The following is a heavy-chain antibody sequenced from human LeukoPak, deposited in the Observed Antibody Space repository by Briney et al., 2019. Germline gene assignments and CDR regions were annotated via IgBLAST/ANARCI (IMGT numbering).Heavy chain of an antibody. J-gene: IGHJ5*02. Sequence: SETLSLTCTVSGGSISSYYWSWIRQPPGKGLEWIGEINHSGSTNYNPSLKSRVTISVDTSKNQFSLKLSSVTAADTAVYYCARRRSRGYCSGGSCYERRNNWFDPWGQGTLVTVSS. CDR3: ARRRSRGYCSGGSCYERRNNWFDP. CDR2: INHSGST. D-gene: IGHD2-15*01. V-gene: IGHV4-34*01. CDR1: GGSISSYY.